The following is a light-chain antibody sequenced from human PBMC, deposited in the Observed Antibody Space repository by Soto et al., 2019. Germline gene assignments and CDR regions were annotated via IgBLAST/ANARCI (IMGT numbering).Light chain of an antibody. CDR3: GSITRSSTSV. J-gene: IGLJ1*01. Sequence: QSVLSQPASVSGSPGQSITISCTGTSSDVGGFEYVSWYQHQPGKAPKLIIYDVTKRPSGVSNRFSGSKSGNTASLTISGIQAVDEGDYYCGSITRSSTSVFGTGTKGTVL. CDR1: SSDVGGFEY. CDR2: DVT. V-gene: IGLV2-14*01.